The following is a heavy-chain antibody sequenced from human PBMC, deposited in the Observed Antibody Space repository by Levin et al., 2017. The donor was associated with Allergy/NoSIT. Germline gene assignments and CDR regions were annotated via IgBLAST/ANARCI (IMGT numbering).Heavy chain of an antibody. CDR1: GGSISSSSYY. D-gene: IGHD6-19*01. J-gene: IGHJ4*02. CDR3: ARPSRPGIAVAGTGYCDY. V-gene: IGHV4-39*01. Sequence: PSETLSLTCTVSGGSISSSSYYWGWIRQPPGKGPEWIGSIYYSGSTYYNPSLKSRVTISVDTSKNPFSLKLSSVTAADTAVYYCARPSRPGIAVAGTGYCDYWGQGTLVTVAS. CDR2: IYYSGST.